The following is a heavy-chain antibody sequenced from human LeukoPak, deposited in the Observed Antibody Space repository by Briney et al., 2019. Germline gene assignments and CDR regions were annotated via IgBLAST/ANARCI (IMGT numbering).Heavy chain of an antibody. V-gene: IGHV3-23*01. CDR3: AKDGPGRVVVSYYFDY. Sequence: GGSLRLSCAASGFTFSSYAMSWVRQAPGKGLEWFSAISGSGGSTYYADSVKGRFTISRDNSKNTLYLQMNSLRAEDTAVYYCAKDGPGRVVVSYYFDYWGQGTLVTVSS. CDR1: GFTFSSYA. J-gene: IGHJ4*02. CDR2: ISGSGGST. D-gene: IGHD2-2*01.